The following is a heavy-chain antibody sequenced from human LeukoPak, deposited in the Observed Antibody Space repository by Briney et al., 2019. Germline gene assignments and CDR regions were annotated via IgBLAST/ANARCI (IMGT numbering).Heavy chain of an antibody. Sequence: PGGSLRLSCAASGFTFSSYSMNWVRQAPGKGLEWVSSISTTGSYIYYADSLRGRFTISRDNAENSLYLQVNSLRAEDTAVYYCVRGYCSGGSCPSNHRYYYDSSGYLYHLDYWGQGTLVTVSS. CDR1: GFTFSSYS. J-gene: IGHJ4*02. D-gene: IGHD2-15*01. CDR2: ISTTGSYI. V-gene: IGHV3-21*06. CDR3: VRGYCSGGSCPSNHRYYYDSSGYLYHLDY.